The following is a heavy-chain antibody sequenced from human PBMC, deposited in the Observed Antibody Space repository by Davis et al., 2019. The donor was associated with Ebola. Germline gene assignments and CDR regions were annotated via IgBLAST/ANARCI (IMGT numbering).Heavy chain of an antibody. D-gene: IGHD3-22*01. CDR3: ARDLSEYYDSSTYFDY. CDR2: MNPCSGNT. Sequence: ASVKASCKASGYTFTTFGISWVRQAPGQGLEWMGGMNPCSGNTNYAQKLQGRVTVTTDTSTSTAYMELRSLRSDDTAVYYCARDLSEYYDSSTYFDYWGQGTLVTVSS. J-gene: IGHJ4*02. V-gene: IGHV1-18*01. CDR1: GYTFTTFG.